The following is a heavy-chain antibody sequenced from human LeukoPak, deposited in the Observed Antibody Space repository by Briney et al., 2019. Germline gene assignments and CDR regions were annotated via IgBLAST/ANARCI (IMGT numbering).Heavy chain of an antibody. V-gene: IGHV4-39*01. J-gene: IGHJ4*02. CDR2: IYYSGNT. CDR3: ARQFYHDSSGADY. Sequence: SEPLSLTCTVSGDSIRTSSYYWGWIRQPPGKGLEWIGSIYYSGNTYYNPSLKSRVAISMDTSKNQFSLKLTSVTAADTAVYYCARQFYHDSSGADYWGQGALVTVSS. CDR1: GDSIRTSSYY. D-gene: IGHD3-22*01.